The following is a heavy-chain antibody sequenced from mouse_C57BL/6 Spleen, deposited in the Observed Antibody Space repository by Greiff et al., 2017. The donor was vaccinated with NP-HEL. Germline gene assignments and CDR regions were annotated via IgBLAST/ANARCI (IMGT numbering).Heavy chain of an antibody. Sequence: LHPSFAVLSPPVSSVTLSFTSSFYTFTSSGLRFVQQITFQCLSCICEISPRSVYTYYKEKFKGKATLTADKSSSTAYMELRSLTSEDSAVYFCARDTTVEYYFDYWGQGTTLTVSS. CDR1: FYTFTSSG. D-gene: IGHD1-1*01. CDR3: ARDTTVEYYFDY. CDR2: ISPRSVYT. J-gene: IGHJ2*01. V-gene: IGHV1-81*01.